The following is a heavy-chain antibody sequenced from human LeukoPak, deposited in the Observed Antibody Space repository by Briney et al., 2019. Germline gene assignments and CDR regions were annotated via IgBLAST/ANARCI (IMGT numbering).Heavy chain of an antibody. CDR1: GDSISSNIYH. CDR2: IYTSGST. Sequence: SETLSLTCTVSGDSISSNIYHWGWIRQPPGKGLEWIGRIYTSGSTNYNPSLKSRVTMSVDTSKNQFSLKLSSVTAADTAVYYCARNLWSGYYLEDVWGQGTTVTVSS. CDR3: ARNLWSGYYLEDV. V-gene: IGHV4-39*07. J-gene: IGHJ6*02. D-gene: IGHD3-3*01.